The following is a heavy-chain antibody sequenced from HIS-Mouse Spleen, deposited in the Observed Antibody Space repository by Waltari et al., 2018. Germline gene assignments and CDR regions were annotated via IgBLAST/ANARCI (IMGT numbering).Heavy chain of an antibody. J-gene: IGHJ4*02. CDR1: GFTFSSYG. CDR2: ISYDGSNK. CDR3: AKDRQQLGFDY. D-gene: IGHD6-13*01. Sequence: QVQLVESGGGVVQPGRSLRLSCAASGFTFSSYGMHWVRQAPGKGLEWVSVISYDGSNKYYADSVKGRFTSSRDNSKNTLYLQMNSLRAEDTAVYYCAKDRQQLGFDYWGQGTLVTVSS. V-gene: IGHV3-30*18.